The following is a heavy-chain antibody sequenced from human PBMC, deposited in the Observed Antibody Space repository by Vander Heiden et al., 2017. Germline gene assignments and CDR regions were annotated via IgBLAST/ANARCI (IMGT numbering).Heavy chain of an antibody. D-gene: IGHD5-12*01. CDR2: ISYDGSNK. V-gene: IGHV3-30-3*01. CDR3: AREDSGYVYYFDY. Sequence: QVQLVESGGGVVQPGRSLSLSCAASGFTFSSYAMHWVRQAPGKGLEWVAVISYDGSNKYYADSVKGRFTISRDNSKNTLYLQMNSLRAEDTAVYYCAREDSGYVYYFDYWGQGTLVTVSS. CDR1: GFTFSSYA. J-gene: IGHJ4*02.